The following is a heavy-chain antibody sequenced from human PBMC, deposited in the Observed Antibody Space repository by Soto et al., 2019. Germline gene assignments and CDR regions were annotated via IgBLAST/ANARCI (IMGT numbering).Heavy chain of an antibody. J-gene: IGHJ6*02. D-gene: IGHD3-3*01. CDR1: GFTFSSYW. V-gene: IGHV3-7*03. CDR3: ARDPQQDFWSGYYLYYYYGMDV. CDR2: IKQDGSEK. Sequence: GGSLRLSCAASGFTFSSYWMSWVRQAPGKGLEWVANIKQDGSEKYYVDSVKGRFTIPRDNAKNSLYLQMNSLRAEDTAVYYCARDPQQDFWSGYYLYYYYGMDVWGQGTTVTVSS.